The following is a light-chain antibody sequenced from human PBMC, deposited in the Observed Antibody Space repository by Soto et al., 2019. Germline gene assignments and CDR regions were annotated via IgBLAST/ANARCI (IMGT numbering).Light chain of an antibody. CDR2: DAS. CDR3: QQRSNWPPIT. V-gene: IGKV3-11*01. Sequence: EIVLTQSPATLSLSPRERATHSCRASQSVSSYLAWYQQKPGQAPRLLIYDASNRATGIPARFSGSGSGTDFTLTISSLEPEDFAVYYCQQRSNWPPITFGQGTRL. J-gene: IGKJ5*01. CDR1: QSVSSY.